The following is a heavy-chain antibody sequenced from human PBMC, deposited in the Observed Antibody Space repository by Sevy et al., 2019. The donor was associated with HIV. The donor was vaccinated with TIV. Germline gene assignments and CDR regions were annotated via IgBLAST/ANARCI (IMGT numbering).Heavy chain of an antibody. CDR2: IRNRPNRYTT. J-gene: IGHJ6*03. Sequence: GGSLRLSCAASGFAFSDHYVDWVRQAPGKGLEWVGRIRNRPNRYTTEYAASVEGRFTIPRDDSRHSLYLQMNSLKTEDSAVYYCVRGPNCGVGGCQQISPYCLDVWGIGATVTVS. V-gene: IGHV3-72*01. D-gene: IGHD2-21*01. CDR3: VRGPNCGVGGCQQISPYCLDV. CDR1: GFAFSDHY.